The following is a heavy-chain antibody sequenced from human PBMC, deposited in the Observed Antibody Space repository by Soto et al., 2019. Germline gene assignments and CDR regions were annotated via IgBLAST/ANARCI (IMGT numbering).Heavy chain of an antibody. CDR3: ARWSHWNPLDYPDMDV. D-gene: IGHD1-1*01. V-gene: IGHV1-69*01. J-gene: IGHJ6*02. Sequence: QVQLVQSGAELKKPGSSVKVSCKASGGTFGNFTISWVRQAPGQGLEWMGGIIPLFQTANYALKFQGRVTITADESKSTPYMQLNSRRSEDTAVYYCARWSHWNPLDYPDMDVWGQGTTVIVSS. CDR1: GGTFGNFT. CDR2: IIPLFQTA.